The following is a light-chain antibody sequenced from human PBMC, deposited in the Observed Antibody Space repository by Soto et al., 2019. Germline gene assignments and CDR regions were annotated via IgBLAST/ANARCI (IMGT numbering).Light chain of an antibody. J-gene: IGKJ1*01. CDR2: GAS. CDR1: QSVSGN. V-gene: IGKV3-15*01. Sequence: EIVMTQSPATLSVSPGERATLSCRASQSVSGNLAWYQQKPGQAPMLLIYGASTRATGIPARFSGSGSGTEYTLTISRLQSEDFAVYYCQQYNQWPPAFGQGTKVEIK. CDR3: QQYNQWPPA.